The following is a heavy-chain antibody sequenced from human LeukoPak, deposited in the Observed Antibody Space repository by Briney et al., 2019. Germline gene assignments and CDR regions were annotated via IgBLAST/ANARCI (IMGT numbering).Heavy chain of an antibody. Sequence: PGGSLRLSCAASGFTFSNYWMSWVRQAPGKGLEWVANIKEDGREKYYVDSVKGRFTISGDNAKNSLYLQMNSLRAEDTAVYYCARDRSSIAATGTLFDYWGQGTLVTVSS. V-gene: IGHV3-7*01. CDR3: ARDRSSIAATGTLFDY. D-gene: IGHD6-13*01. CDR2: IKEDGREK. J-gene: IGHJ4*02. CDR1: GFTFSNYW.